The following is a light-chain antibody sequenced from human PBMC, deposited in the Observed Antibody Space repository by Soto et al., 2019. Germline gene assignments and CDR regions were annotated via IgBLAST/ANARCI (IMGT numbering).Light chain of an antibody. CDR3: MQSIQLPRT. Sequence: DVVMTQTPLSLSVTPGQPASISCRSSQSLLDSDGKTYFYWYLQKPGQSPQLLIYEVSKRFSGVPDRFTGSGSGTDFTLKVSRVEAEDVGIYYCMQSIQLPRTFGGGTKVEIK. CDR1: QSLLDSDGKTY. V-gene: IGKV2D-29*02. J-gene: IGKJ4*01. CDR2: EVS.